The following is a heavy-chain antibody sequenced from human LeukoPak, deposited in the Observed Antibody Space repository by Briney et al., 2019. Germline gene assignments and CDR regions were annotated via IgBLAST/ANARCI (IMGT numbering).Heavy chain of an antibody. CDR2: IYHSGST. J-gene: IGHJ4*02. Sequence: SETLSLTCAVSGYSISSGYYWGWIRQPPGKGLEWIGSIYHSGSTYYNPSLKGRVTISVDTSKNQFSLKLSSVTAADTAVYYCARLRVRVVPQKRFFDYWGQGTLVTVSS. V-gene: IGHV4-38-2*01. CDR3: ARLRVRVVPQKRFFDY. D-gene: IGHD3-10*01. CDR1: GYSISSGYY.